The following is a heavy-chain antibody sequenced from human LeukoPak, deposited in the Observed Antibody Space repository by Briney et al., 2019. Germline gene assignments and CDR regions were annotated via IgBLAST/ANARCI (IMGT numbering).Heavy chain of an antibody. D-gene: IGHD3-3*01. Sequence: SETLSLTCAVYGGSFSGYYWSWIRQPPGKGLEWIGEINHSGSTNYNPFLKSRVTISVDTSKNQFSLKLSSVTAADTAVYYCARGRADFWSGYPNYYYYGMDVWGQGTTVTVSS. CDR3: ARGRADFWSGYPNYYYYGMDV. CDR1: GGSFSGYY. J-gene: IGHJ6*02. CDR2: INHSGST. V-gene: IGHV4-34*01.